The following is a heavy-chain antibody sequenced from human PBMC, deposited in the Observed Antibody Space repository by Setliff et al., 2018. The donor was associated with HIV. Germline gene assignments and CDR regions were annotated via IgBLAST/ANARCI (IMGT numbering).Heavy chain of an antibody. V-gene: IGHV3-33*01. J-gene: IGHJ4*02. CDR2: IWYDGSEK. CDR1: GFTFSTYG. CDR3: ARDRLETQNGPFDY. D-gene: IGHD2-8*01. Sequence: PGGSLRLSCAASGFTFSTYGMHWVRQVPGKGLEWVALIWYDGSEKYFADSVKGRFTISRDNSKNTLYLEMNSLRAEDTAVYYCARDRLETQNGPFDYWGQGTLVTVSS.